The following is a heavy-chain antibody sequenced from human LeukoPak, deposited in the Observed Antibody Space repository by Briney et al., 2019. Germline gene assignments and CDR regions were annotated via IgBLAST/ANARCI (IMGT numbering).Heavy chain of an antibody. CDR3: SRNYVSGSYAFDI. CDR2: IRSKAYGGTT. D-gene: IGHD3-10*01. Sequence: GGSLRLSCTGSGFTFGDYAMSWVRQAPGKWLEWVGFIRSKAYGGTTEYAASVKGRFTISRDDSKSIAYLQMNSLEIEDTAVYYCSRNYVSGSYAFDIWGQGTMVTVSS. J-gene: IGHJ3*02. V-gene: IGHV3-49*04. CDR1: GFTFGDYA.